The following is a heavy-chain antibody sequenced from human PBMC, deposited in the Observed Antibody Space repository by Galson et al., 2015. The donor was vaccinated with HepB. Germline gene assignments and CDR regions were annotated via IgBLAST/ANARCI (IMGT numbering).Heavy chain of an antibody. J-gene: IGHJ4*02. Sequence: SVKVSCKASGYTFTNYVINWVRQAPGQGLEWMGRISGYNADTNYAQKLQGRLTMTTDTSTSTAYMQLRSLRSDDTAVYYCARGGMAPIGGPTFDYWGQGTLVTVSS. D-gene: IGHD5-24*01. CDR3: ARGGMAPIGGPTFDY. CDR2: ISGYNADT. V-gene: IGHV1-18*01. CDR1: GYTFTNYV.